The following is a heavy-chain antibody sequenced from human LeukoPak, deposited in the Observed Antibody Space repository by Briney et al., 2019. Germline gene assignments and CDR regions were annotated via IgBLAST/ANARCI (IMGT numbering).Heavy chain of an antibody. Sequence: GGSLRLSCAASGFTFSSYGMHWVRQGPGKGLEWVAVISYDGSSKYYADSVKGRLTISRDNSKNTLYLQMNSLRAADTAVYYCAKDYSNYCDYWGQGTLVTVSS. V-gene: IGHV3-30*18. D-gene: IGHD4-11*01. CDR1: GFTFSSYG. J-gene: IGHJ4*02. CDR2: ISYDGSSK. CDR3: AKDYSNYCDY.